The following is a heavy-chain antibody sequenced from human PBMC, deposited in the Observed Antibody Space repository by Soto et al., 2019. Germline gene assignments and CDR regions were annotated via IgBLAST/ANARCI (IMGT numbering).Heavy chain of an antibody. V-gene: IGHV3-66*01. CDR3: ASDDNGRFGVPTVELDH. Sequence: GGSLRLSCAATGVTVSTIHMSWVRQAPGKGLEWASVIYRGGSIRYADSVKGRFTIYRDNSKNTLYLQISSLRVEDTALYYCASDDNGRFGVPTVELDHWGQGTLVTVSS. CDR1: GVTVSTIH. CDR2: IYRGGSI. J-gene: IGHJ4*02. D-gene: IGHD3-3*01.